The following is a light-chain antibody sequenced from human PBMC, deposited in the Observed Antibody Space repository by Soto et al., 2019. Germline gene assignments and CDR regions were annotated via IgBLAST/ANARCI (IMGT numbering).Light chain of an antibody. J-gene: IGKJ5*01. V-gene: IGKV3-11*01. CDR3: QQRHMWPIT. Sequence: EVVLTHAPVTLSLSPGERATLSCRASQSFRGLLAWYQQKPGQAPRLLIYDAYNRATGIPPRFSGSGSGTDFTLTISSLEPEDSAVYYCQQRHMWPITFGQGTRLEI. CDR2: DAY. CDR1: QSFRGL.